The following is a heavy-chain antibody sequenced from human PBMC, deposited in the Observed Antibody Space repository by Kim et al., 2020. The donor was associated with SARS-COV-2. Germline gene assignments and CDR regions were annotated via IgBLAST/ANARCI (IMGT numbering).Heavy chain of an antibody. CDR1: GFTFNTYT. V-gene: IGHV3-21*01. J-gene: IGHJ4*02. Sequence: GGSLRLSCAASGFTFNTYTMDWVRQAPGKGLEWVSSITVSSTHIYYADSVKGRFTISRDNARNSVYLQMNSLRVDDTAVYYCARGWFGQGGDDWGQETRVTVSS. D-gene: IGHD3-10*01. CDR3: ARGWFGQGGDD. CDR2: ITVSSTHI.